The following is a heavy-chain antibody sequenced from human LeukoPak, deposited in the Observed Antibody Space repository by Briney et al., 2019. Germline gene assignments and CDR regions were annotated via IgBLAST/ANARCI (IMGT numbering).Heavy chain of an antibody. D-gene: IGHD6-6*01. Sequence: ASVKVSCKASGGTFMRHSISWVRQAPGQGLEWMGWISAYNGNTNYAQKLQGRVTMTTDTSTSTAYMELRSLRSDDTAVYYCARGGPPSIAARPRSYYYYYMDVWGKGTTVTVSS. CDR2: ISAYNGNT. CDR3: ARGGPPSIAARPRSYYYYYMDV. CDR1: GGTFMRHS. V-gene: IGHV1-18*01. J-gene: IGHJ6*03.